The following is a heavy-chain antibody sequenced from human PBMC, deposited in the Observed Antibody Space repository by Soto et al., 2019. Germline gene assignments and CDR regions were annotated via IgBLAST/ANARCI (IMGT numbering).Heavy chain of an antibody. Sequence: GGSLRLSCAASGFTFSNVWMSWVRQAPGKGLEWVSAISGSGGSTYYADSVKGRFTISRDNSKNTLYLQMNSLRAEDTAVYYCAKAAAAGNYYYYYGMDVWGQGTTVTVSS. CDR2: ISGSGGST. CDR3: AKAAAAGNYYYYYGMDV. V-gene: IGHV3-23*01. D-gene: IGHD6-13*01. J-gene: IGHJ6*02. CDR1: GFTFSNVW.